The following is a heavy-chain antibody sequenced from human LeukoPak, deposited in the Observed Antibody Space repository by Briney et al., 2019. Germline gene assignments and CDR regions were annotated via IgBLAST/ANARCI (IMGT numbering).Heavy chain of an antibody. CDR2: IQYDGSDK. CDR3: APAPTGHYFFDY. V-gene: IGHV3-30*02. J-gene: IGHJ4*02. Sequence: GGSLRLSCASSGFTFSIYGMHWFRQAPGKGLEWVAFIQYDGSDKYYADSVKGRFTISRDNSKNTLYLQMNSLRPEDTAVYYCAPAPTGHYFFDYWVQGTLVTVSS. CDR1: GFTFSIYG. D-gene: IGHD4-17*01.